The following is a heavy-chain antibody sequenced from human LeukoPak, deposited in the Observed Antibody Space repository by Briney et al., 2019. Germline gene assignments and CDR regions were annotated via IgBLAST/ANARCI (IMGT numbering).Heavy chain of an antibody. D-gene: IGHD6-13*01. V-gene: IGHV3-23*01. Sequence: PGGSLRLSCTASGFSFRSFAMSWVRQAPGQGLGWVSSISGGGEDTYYADSVKGRFTISRDNSETTLYLQMNSLGADDTALYYCARTIAQYTNTWLYYYYGLDVWGQGTTVTVSS. J-gene: IGHJ6*02. CDR3: ARTIAQYTNTWLYYYYGLDV. CDR1: GFSFRSFA. CDR2: ISGGGEDT.